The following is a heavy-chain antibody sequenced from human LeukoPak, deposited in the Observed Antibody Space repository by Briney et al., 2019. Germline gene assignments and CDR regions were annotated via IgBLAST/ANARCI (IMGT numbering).Heavy chain of an antibody. CDR3: ARGVEPLAANTLAY. CDR1: GFTVITND. V-gene: IGHV3-53*01. Sequence: GGSLRLSCAAAGFTVITNDMTWVRQAPGKGLEWDSVLYSDGNTKYADSVQGRFTISRDNSKNTLYLEMNSLSPDDTAVYYCARGVEPLAANTLAYWGQGTLVTVSS. J-gene: IGHJ4*02. CDR2: LYSDGNT. D-gene: IGHD1-14*01.